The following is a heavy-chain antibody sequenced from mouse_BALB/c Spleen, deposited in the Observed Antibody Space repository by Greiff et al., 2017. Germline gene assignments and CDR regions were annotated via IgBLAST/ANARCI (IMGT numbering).Heavy chain of an antibody. CDR3: RRWDDYEIDY. D-gene: IGHD1-1*01. CDR2: ISSGSSTI. Sequence: EVQLQESGGGLVKPGGSLKLSCAASGFTFSSYAMSWVRQTPEKRLEWVAAISSGSSTIYYADTVSGRFTISRNNPKNTLFLKMTSLRSEATDMYCCRRWDDYEIDYWGQGTTVTVSS. J-gene: IGHJ2*01. V-gene: IGHV5-17*02. CDR1: GFTFSSYA.